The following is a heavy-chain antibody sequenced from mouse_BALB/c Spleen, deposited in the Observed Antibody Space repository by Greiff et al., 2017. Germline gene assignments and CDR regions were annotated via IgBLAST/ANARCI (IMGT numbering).Heavy chain of an antibody. V-gene: IGHV1S81*02. D-gene: IGHD2-3*01. CDR1: GYTFTSYW. CDR3: VRWDGYSLDY. Sequence: QVQLQQPGAELVKPGASVKLSCKASGYTFTSYWMHWVKQRPGQGLEWIGDINPSNSRTNYNEKFKSKATLTVDKSSSTAYMQLSSLTSEDSAVYYGVRWDGYSLDYWGQGTTLTVSS. CDR2: INPSNSRT. J-gene: IGHJ2*01.